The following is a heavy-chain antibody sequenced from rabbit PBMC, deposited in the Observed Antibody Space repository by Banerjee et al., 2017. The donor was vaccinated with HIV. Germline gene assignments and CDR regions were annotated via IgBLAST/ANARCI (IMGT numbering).Heavy chain of an antibody. CDR3: ARDLAGVIGWNFGL. J-gene: IGHJ4*01. V-gene: IGHV1S47*01. D-gene: IGHD4-1*01. CDR1: GSDISSNA. CDR2: IYSSNGDK. Sequence: QEQLVESGGGLVQPEGSLTLTCKASGSDISSNAMCWVRQAPGKGLELIACIYSSNGDKWYASWVNGRFTISRSISLNTVDLKMTSLTVADTATYFCARDLAGVIGWNFGLWGQGTLVTVS.